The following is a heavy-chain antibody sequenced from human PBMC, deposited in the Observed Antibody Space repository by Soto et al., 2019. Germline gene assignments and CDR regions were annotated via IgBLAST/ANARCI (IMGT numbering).Heavy chain of an antibody. V-gene: IGHV4-31*03. Sequence: QVQLQESGPGLVKPSQTLSLTCTVSGGSISSGGYYWSWIRQHPGKGLEWIGYIYYSGSTYYNPSLKSRVTISVDTSKNQFSPKLSSVTAADTAVYYCARDSGSDHYYYYGMDVWGQGTTVTVSS. CDR1: GGSISSGGYY. CDR2: IYYSGST. J-gene: IGHJ6*02. CDR3: ARDSGSDHYYYYGMDV. D-gene: IGHD1-1*01.